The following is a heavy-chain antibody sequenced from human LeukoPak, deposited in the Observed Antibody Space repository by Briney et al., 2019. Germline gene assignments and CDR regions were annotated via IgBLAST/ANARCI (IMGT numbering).Heavy chain of an antibody. CDR2: VYYSGST. J-gene: IGHJ5*01. CDR3: ARSRNTIFGVVIDS. D-gene: IGHD3-3*01. V-gene: IGHV4-59*01. Sequence: SETLSLTCTVSGGSISSYYWSWIRQPPGKGLEWIGYVYYSGSTNYNPSLKSRVTISVDTSKNQLSLKLSSVTAADTAVYYCARSRNTIFGVVIDSWGQGTLVTVSS. CDR1: GGSISSYY.